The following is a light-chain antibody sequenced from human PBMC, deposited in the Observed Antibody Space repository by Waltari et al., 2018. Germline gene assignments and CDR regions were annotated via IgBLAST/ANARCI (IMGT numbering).Light chain of an antibody. CDR2: DAS. CDR1: QSVSNY. V-gene: IGKV3-11*01. Sequence: EIVLTQSPATLSLSPGERASLSCRASQSVSNYLAWYQQKPGQAPRLLIYDASDRATGIPARFSGSGSGTDFTLTISSLEPEDFAVYYRQHGSKWPMYTFGQGTKLEIK. J-gene: IGKJ2*01. CDR3: QHGSKWPMYT.